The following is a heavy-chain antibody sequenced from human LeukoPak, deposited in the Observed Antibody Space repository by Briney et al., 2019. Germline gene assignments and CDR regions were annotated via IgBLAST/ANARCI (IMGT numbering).Heavy chain of an antibody. D-gene: IGHD7-27*01. CDR3: AIDPNWGTHS. CDR1: GFTFSSYA. CDR2: ISGSRT. Sequence: GGSLRLSCAASGFTFSSYAMSWVRQAPGKGLEWVSAISGSRTYYADSVKGRFTISRDNSKNTLSLQMNSLRVEDTAVYYCAIDPNWGTHSWGQGVLVTVSS. J-gene: IGHJ4*02. V-gene: IGHV3-23*01.